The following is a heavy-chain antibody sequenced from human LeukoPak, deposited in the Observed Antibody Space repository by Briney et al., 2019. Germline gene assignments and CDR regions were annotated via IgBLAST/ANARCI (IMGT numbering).Heavy chain of an antibody. V-gene: IGHV3-30*02. CDR3: AKGVSRYYYDSSGYYTFDY. D-gene: IGHD3-22*01. J-gene: IGHJ4*02. Sequence: PLGCLRLSCAPPGVTLSIYTIRGVPDTPHGGLGSVVFIRFERSNKYYADSVKGRFTISRDNSKNTLYLQMNSLRAEDTAVYYCAKGVSRYYYDSSGYYTFDYWGQGTLVTVSS. CDR2: IRFERSNK. CDR1: GVTLSIYT.